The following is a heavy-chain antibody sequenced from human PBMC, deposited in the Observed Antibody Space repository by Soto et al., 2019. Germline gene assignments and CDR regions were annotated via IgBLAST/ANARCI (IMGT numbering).Heavy chain of an antibody. CDR2: IYYTGST. V-gene: IGHV4-31*03. D-gene: IGHD2-2*01. Sequence: QVQLQESGPGLVKPSQTLSLTCIVSGGSINSGGNYWSWIRQHPGKGLEWIGYIYYTGSTYYKPSLKSRVTMSIEMSKNQFSLKVSSVTAADTAVYYCARGSGMPRYHYGIDVWGQGTTVTVSS. CDR3: ARGSGMPRYHYGIDV. J-gene: IGHJ6*02. CDR1: GGSINSGGNY.